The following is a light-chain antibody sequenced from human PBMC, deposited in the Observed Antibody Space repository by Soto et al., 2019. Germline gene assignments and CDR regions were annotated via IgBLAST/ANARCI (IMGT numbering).Light chain of an antibody. CDR1: SSDVGGYKY. V-gene: IGLV2-14*03. J-gene: IGLJ1*01. CDR2: DIR. Sequence: QSVLTQPASVSGSPAQSITISCTGTSSDVGGYKYVSWYQQHPGKAPKLMIYDIRNRPSGVSNRFSGSKSGNTASLTISGLQAEDEADYYCSSYTSSSTRVFGTGTKVTVL. CDR3: SSYTSSSTRV.